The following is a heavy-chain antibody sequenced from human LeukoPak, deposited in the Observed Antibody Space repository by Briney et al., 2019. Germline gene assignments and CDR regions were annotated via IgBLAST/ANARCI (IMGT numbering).Heavy chain of an antibody. J-gene: IGHJ4*02. V-gene: IGHV3-33*06. CDR2: IWANGNDK. D-gene: IGHD3-10*01. Sequence: PGRSLRLSCAASAFIFSHYGMHWVRQAPGKGLEWVAVIWANGNDKYYVDSVKGRFTVSRDNSKNTLYLQMNSLRAEDTAVYYCAKGVLREELPSQYYYGSGSYFDYWGQGTLVTVSS. CDR1: AFIFSHYG. CDR3: AKGVLREELPSQYYYGSGSYFDY.